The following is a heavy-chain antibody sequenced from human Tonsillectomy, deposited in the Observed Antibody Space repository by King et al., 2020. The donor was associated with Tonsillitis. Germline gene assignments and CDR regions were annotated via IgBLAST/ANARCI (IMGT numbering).Heavy chain of an antibody. CDR3: ARDHTVFGVGTGYYGMDV. Sequence: VQLVESGGGVVQPGRSLRLSCAASGFTFISYAMHWVRQAPGKGLEWVAVMSYDGTNKYYADSVAGRFTISRDNSENTLYLQMNSLRAEDTAVFYCARDHTVFGVGTGYYGMDVWGQGTTVTVSS. D-gene: IGHD3-3*01. CDR1: GFTFISYA. CDR2: MSYDGTNK. J-gene: IGHJ6*02. V-gene: IGHV3-30-3*01.